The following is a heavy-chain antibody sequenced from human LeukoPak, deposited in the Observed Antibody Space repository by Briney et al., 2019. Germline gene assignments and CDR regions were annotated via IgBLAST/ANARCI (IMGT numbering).Heavy chain of an antibody. CDR3: ARVSAAGALDI. CDR2: ISSSSSYI. D-gene: IGHD6-13*01. CDR1: GFTFSSYS. Sequence: GRSLRLSRAASGFTFSSYSMNWVRQAPGKGLEWVSSISSSSSYIYYADSVKGRFTISRDNAKNSLYLQMNSLRAEDTAVYYCARVSAAGALDIWGQGTMVTVSS. J-gene: IGHJ3*02. V-gene: IGHV3-21*01.